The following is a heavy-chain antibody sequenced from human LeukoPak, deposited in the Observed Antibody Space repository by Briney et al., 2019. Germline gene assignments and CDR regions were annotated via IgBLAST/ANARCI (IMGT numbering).Heavy chain of an antibody. D-gene: IGHD3-22*01. J-gene: IGHJ3*02. CDR3: ARDRGYYYDISDAFDI. CDR1: GFTFSSYA. CDR2: ISYDGSNK. Sequence: PGGSLRLSCAASGFTFSSYAMHWVRQAPGKGLEWVAVISYDGSNKYYADSVKGRFTISRDNSKNTLYLQMNSLRAEDTAVYYCARDRGYYYDISDAFDIWGQGTMVTVSS. V-gene: IGHV3-30-3*01.